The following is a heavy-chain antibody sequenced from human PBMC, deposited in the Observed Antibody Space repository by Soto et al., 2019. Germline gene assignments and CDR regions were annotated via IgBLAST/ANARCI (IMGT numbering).Heavy chain of an antibody. J-gene: IGHJ2*01. CDR2: IYSGGAT. CDR1: GFSVSTSH. CDR3: ARDPLWGTAMVLWYFDL. D-gene: IGHD5-18*01. Sequence: GGSLILSCAAAGFSVSTSHISWVRQAPGKGLEWVSVIYSGGATHYADSVKGRFTISRDNSKNTLYLQMNSLRAEDTAVYYCARDPLWGTAMVLWYFDLWGRGTLVTVSS. V-gene: IGHV3-66*02.